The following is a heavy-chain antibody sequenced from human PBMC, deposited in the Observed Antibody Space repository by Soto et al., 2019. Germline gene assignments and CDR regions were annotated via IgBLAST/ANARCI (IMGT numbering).Heavy chain of an antibody. CDR1: GFTFSSYG. Sequence: PGGSLRLSCAASGFTFSSYGMHWVRKAPGKGLEWVAVISYDGSNKYYADSVKGRFTISRDNSKNTLYLQMNSLRAEDTAVYYCAKDEKSYSSSSSWFDPWGQGTLVTVSS. D-gene: IGHD6-6*01. CDR2: ISYDGSNK. CDR3: AKDEKSYSSSSSWFDP. J-gene: IGHJ5*02. V-gene: IGHV3-30*18.